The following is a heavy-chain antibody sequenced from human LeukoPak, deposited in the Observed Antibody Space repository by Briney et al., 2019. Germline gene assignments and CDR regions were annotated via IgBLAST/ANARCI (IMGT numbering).Heavy chain of an antibody. V-gene: IGHV3-21*01. CDR3: ARAPMGLGFWSGYYMGGWDY. CDR2: ISSSSSYI. CDR1: GFTFSSYS. Sequence: GGSLRLSCAASGFTFSSYSMNWVRQAPGKGLEWVSSISSSSSYIYYADSVKGRFTISRDNAKNSLYLQMNSLRAEDTAVYYCARAPMGLGFWSGYYMGGWDYWGQGTLVTVSS. J-gene: IGHJ4*02. D-gene: IGHD3-3*01.